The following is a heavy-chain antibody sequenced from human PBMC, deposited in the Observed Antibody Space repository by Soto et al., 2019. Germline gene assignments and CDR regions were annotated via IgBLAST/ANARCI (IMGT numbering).Heavy chain of an antibody. CDR3: VIVATMKYYFDY. J-gene: IGHJ4*02. CDR1: GGSISSSSYY. Sequence: QLQLQESGPGLVKPSETLSLTCTVSGGSISSSSYYWGWLRQPPGKGLEWIGSIYYSGSTYYNPSLKSRVTISVDTSKNQFSLKLSSVTAADTAVYYCVIVATMKYYFDYWGQGTLVTVSS. V-gene: IGHV4-39*01. CDR2: IYYSGST. D-gene: IGHD5-12*01.